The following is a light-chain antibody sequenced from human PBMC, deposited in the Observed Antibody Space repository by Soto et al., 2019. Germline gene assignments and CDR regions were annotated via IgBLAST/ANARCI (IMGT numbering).Light chain of an antibody. CDR3: SSFTTTNTGV. J-gene: IGLJ3*02. CDR1: SSDVGSGNF. Sequence: QSALTQPASVSGSPGQSITISCTGTSSDVGSGNFVSWFQQHPGKAPKLMIYEVTNRPSGVSYRFSGSKSGNTASLTISGLQAEDEADYYCSSFTTTNTGVFGGGTKLTVL. CDR2: EVT. V-gene: IGLV2-14*01.